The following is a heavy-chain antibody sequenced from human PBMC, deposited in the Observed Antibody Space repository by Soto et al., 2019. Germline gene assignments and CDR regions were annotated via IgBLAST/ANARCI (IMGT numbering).Heavy chain of an antibody. V-gene: IGHV4-59*06. CDR3: ARSVDP. CDR1: GDSISSYN. J-gene: IGHJ5*02. Sequence: SETLSLTCTVSGDSISSYNLAWIRQPPGKGLEWIGYIYYSGSTYYNPSLKSRVTISVDTSKNQFSLKLSSVTAADTAVYYCARSVDPWGQGTLVTVST. CDR2: IYYSGST.